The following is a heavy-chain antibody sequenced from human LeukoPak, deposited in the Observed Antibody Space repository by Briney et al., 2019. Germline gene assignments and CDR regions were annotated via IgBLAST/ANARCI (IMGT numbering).Heavy chain of an antibody. CDR1: GLTFSSYG. D-gene: IGHD3-10*01. CDR2: IRFDGSNK. Sequence: PGGSLRLSCAASGLTFSSYGMHWVRQAPGKGLEWVAFIRFDGSNKYYGDSVKGRFTISGDNSKNTLYLQMNSLRADDTAVYYCAKGSPSPYYYGMDVWGQGTTVTVSS. CDR3: AKGSPSPYYYGMDV. V-gene: IGHV3-30*02. J-gene: IGHJ6*02.